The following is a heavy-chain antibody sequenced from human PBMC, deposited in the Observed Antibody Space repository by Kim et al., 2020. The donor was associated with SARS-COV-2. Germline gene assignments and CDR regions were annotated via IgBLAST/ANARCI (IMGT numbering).Heavy chain of an antibody. V-gene: IGHV3-48*04. D-gene: IGHD1-26*01. Sequence: GGSLRLSCAASGFTFSTSAMHWVRQAPGKGLEWIACISTNGSTLYSAYAVSGRFSITIDSAERSKTLHMHVQRVEDEAAYDYYRTRLSTSAGCFFD. CDR2: ISTNGSTL. CDR1: GFTFSTSA. J-gene: IGHJ3*02. CDR3: YRTRLSTSAGCFFD.